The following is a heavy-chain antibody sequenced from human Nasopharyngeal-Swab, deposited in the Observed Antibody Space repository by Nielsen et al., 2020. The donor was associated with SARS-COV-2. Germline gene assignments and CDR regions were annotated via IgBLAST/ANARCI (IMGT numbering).Heavy chain of an antibody. CDR3: ASSRYEVTIFGVVYYGMDV. CDR1: GYTFTSYY. J-gene: IGHJ6*02. V-gene: IGHV1-46*01. Sequence: ASVKASCKASGYTFTSYYMHWVRQAPGQGLEWMGIINPSGGSTSYAQKSQGRVTMTRDTSTSTVYMELSSLRSEDTAVYYCASSRYEVTIFGVVYYGMDVWGQGTTVTVSS. D-gene: IGHD3-3*01. CDR2: INPSGGST.